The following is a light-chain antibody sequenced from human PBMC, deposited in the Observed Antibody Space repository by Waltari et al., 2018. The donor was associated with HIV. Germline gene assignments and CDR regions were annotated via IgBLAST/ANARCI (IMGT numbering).Light chain of an antibody. Sequence: QSALPQPASVSGSPGQSITISCTGTSSDVGGYNYVSWYQQHPGKAPKLMIYEVTNRPSGVSNRFSGSKSGNTASLTISGLQAEDEADYYCNSYTISSTLGVFGGGTKLTVI. J-gene: IGLJ3*02. V-gene: IGLV2-14*01. CDR3: NSYTISSTLGV. CDR1: SSDVGGYNY. CDR2: EVT.